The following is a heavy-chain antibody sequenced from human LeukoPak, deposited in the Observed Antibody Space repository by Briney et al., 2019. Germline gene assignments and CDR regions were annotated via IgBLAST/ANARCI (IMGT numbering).Heavy chain of an antibody. CDR3: AREDGSGGFDY. V-gene: IGHV3-33*01. J-gene: IGHJ4*02. CDR2: IWYDGSNK. D-gene: IGHD3-16*01. CDR1: RFTFSSYG. Sequence: GGSLRLSCAASRFTFSSYGMHWVRQAPGKGLEWVAVIWYDGSNKYYADSVKGRFTISRDNSKNTLYLQMNSLRAEDTAVYYCAREDGSGGFDYWGQGTLVTVPS.